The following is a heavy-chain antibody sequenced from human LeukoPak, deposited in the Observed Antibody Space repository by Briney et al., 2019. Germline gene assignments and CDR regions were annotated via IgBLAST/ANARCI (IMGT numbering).Heavy chain of an antibody. Sequence: GGSLRLSRAASGFTFSIYSMNWVRQAPGKGLECGSSISSSSSYIYYADSVKGRFTISRDNAKNSLYLQMNSLRAEDTAVYYCARARGQWPANWFDPWGQGTLVTVSS. CDR1: GFTFSIYS. D-gene: IGHD6-19*01. J-gene: IGHJ5*02. CDR2: ISSSSSYI. CDR3: ARARGQWPANWFDP. V-gene: IGHV3-21*01.